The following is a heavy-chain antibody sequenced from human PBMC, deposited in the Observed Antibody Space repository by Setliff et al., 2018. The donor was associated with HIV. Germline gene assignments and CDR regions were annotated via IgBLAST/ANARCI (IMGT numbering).Heavy chain of an antibody. CDR1: GYDFTYNW. D-gene: IGHD3-22*01. J-gene: IGHJ3*02. Sequence: PGESLKISCKGSGYDFTYNWIAWVRKMPGKGLEWMGIIFPSDSDIKYSPSFQGQVTISADTSINTAYLQWSSLKASDTATYYCARLSPDYYDSSAPRFDIWGQGTMVTVSS. V-gene: IGHV5-51*01. CDR2: IFPSDSDI. CDR3: ARLSPDYYDSSAPRFDI.